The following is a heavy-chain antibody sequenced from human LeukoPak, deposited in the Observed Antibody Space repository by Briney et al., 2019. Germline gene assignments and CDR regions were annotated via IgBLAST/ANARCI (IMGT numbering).Heavy chain of an antibody. Sequence: ASVKVSCKASGGTFTSYAISWVRQAPGQGLEWMGRIIPIFGIANYAQKFQGRVTITADKSTSTAYMELSSLRSEDTAVYYCATRWSGGDDYGDPMDYWGQGTLVTVSS. D-gene: IGHD4-17*01. J-gene: IGHJ4*02. CDR2: IIPIFGIA. V-gene: IGHV1-69*04. CDR3: ATRWSGGDDYGDPMDY. CDR1: GGTFTSYA.